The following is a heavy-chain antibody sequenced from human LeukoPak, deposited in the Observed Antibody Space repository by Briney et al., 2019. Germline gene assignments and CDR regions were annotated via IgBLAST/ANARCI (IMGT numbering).Heavy chain of an antibody. CDR3: ARVNIGSGYSLVY. CDR2: IFVSSSHT. D-gene: IGHD2/OR15-2a*01. Sequence: GGSLRLSCAVSGFIFRDNAMNWVRQAPGKGLEWVSSIFVSSSHTYYADSVKGRFTISRDNAKNSLYLQMNSLRVEDTAVYYCARVNIGSGYSLVYWGQGTLVTVSS. CDR1: GFIFRDNA. V-gene: IGHV3-21*03. J-gene: IGHJ4*02.